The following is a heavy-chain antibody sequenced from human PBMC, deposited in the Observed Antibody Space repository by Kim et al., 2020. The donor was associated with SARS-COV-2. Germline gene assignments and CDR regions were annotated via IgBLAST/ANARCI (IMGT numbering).Heavy chain of an antibody. CDR1: GGSISSYY. CDR3: ARSVSSSWYAFDY. J-gene: IGHJ4*02. V-gene: IGHV4-59*13. Sequence: SETLSLTCTVSGGSISSYYWSWIRQPPGKGLEWIGYIYYSGSTNYNPSLKSRVTISVDTSKNQFSLKLSSVTAADTAEYYCARSVSSSWYAFDYWGQGTLVTVSS. D-gene: IGHD6-13*01. CDR2: IYYSGST.